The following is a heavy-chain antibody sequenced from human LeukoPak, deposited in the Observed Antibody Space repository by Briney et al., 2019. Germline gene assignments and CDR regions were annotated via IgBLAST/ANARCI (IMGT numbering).Heavy chain of an antibody. CDR3: ARAYACSSTSCYYFDY. Sequence: SETLSLTCAVYGGSFSGYYWSWIRQPPGKGLEWIGEINHSGGTNYNPSLKSRVTISVDTSKNQFSLKLSSVTAADPAVYYCARAYACSSTSCYYFDYWGQGTLVTVSS. J-gene: IGHJ4*02. V-gene: IGHV4-34*01. CDR2: INHSGGT. D-gene: IGHD2-2*01. CDR1: GGSFSGYY.